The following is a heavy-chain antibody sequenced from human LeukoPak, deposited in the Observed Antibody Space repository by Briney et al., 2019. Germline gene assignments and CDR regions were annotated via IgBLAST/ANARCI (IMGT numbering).Heavy chain of an antibody. D-gene: IGHD3-22*01. J-gene: IGHJ4*02. Sequence: PGGSLRLSCAASEFSVGSNYMTWVRQAPGKGLEWVSLIYSGGSTYYADSVKGRFTISRDNSKNTLYLQMNSLRGEDTAVYYCAKKGVVVTIRREKWGQGTLVTVSS. CDR3: AKKGVVVTIRREK. CDR1: EFSVGSNY. V-gene: IGHV3-66*01. CDR2: IYSGGST.